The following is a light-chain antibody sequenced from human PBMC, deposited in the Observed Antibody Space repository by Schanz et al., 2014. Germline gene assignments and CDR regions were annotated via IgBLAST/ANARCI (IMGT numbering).Light chain of an antibody. V-gene: IGKV4-1*01. Sequence: DIVMTQSPDSLAVSLGERATINCKPSQSVLSSSNNKNYLAWYQQKPGQPPKLLIYWASTRESGVPDRFSGSGSGTDFTLTISSLQAEDVAVYYCQQYYGLPLTFGGGTKVEIK. CDR1: QSVLSSSNNKNY. CDR3: QQYYGLPLT. J-gene: IGKJ4*01. CDR2: WAS.